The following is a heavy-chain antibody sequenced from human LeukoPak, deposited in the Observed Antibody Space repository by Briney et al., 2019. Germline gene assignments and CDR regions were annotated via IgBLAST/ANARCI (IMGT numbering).Heavy chain of an antibody. CDR1: GGSISSYY. CDR3: ARGRTDSSGYYYPYYFDY. V-gene: IGHV4-59*01. Sequence: SETLSLTCTVSGGSISSYYWSWIRQPPGKGLEWIGYIYHSGSTNYNPSLKSRVTISVDTSKNQFSLKLSSVTAADTAVYYCARGRTDSSGYYYPYYFDYWGQGTLVTVSS. CDR2: IYHSGST. D-gene: IGHD3-22*01. J-gene: IGHJ4*02.